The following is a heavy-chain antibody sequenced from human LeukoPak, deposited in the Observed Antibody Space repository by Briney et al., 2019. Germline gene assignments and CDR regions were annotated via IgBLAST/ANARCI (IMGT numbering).Heavy chain of an antibody. Sequence: GGSLRLSCAASGFTFSSYCMNWVRQAPGKGLEWVSYISSGSSTIYYADSLKGRFTISRDNAKTSLCLQMNSLRAEDTAVYYCARVSSSWYRLDYWGRGTLVTVSS. CDR2: ISSGSSTI. D-gene: IGHD6-13*01. CDR1: GFTFSSYC. V-gene: IGHV3-48*04. J-gene: IGHJ4*02. CDR3: ARVSSSWYRLDY.